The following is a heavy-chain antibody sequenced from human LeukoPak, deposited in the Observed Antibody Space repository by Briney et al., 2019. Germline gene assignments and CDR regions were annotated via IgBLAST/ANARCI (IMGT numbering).Heavy chain of an antibody. Sequence: GASVKVSCKASGYTFTSYGISWVRQAPGQGLEWMGWISAYNGNTNYAQKLQGRVTMTTDTSTSTAYMELRSLRSDDTAVYYCALTGYYYDSSGYYHWGQGTLVTVSS. CDR1: GYTFTSYG. V-gene: IGHV1-18*01. D-gene: IGHD3-22*01. CDR3: ALTGYYYDSSGYYH. CDR2: ISAYNGNT. J-gene: IGHJ5*02.